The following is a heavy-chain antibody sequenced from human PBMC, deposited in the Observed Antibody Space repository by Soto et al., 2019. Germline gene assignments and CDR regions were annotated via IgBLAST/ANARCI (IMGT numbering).Heavy chain of an antibody. Sequence: GGSLRLSCAASGFTFDDYAMHWVRQAPGKGLEWVSGISWSSGSIGYADSVKGRFTISRDNAKNSLYLQMNSLRAEDTALYYCATETTVVTPFDYWGQGTLVTVSS. CDR1: GFTFDDYA. V-gene: IGHV3-9*01. J-gene: IGHJ4*02. D-gene: IGHD4-17*01. CDR2: ISWSSGSI. CDR3: ATETTVVTPFDY.